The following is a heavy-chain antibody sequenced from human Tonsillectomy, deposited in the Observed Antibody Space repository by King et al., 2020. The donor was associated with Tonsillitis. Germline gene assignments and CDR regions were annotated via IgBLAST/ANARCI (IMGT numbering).Heavy chain of an antibody. CDR2: VYTSGST. D-gene: IGHD5-24*01. J-gene: IGHJ3*02. V-gene: IGHV4-61*02. Sequence: VQLQESGPGLVKPSQTLSLTCTFSGGPISSRTYYWNWIRQPAGKGLEWIGRVYTSGSTNYSPSLKSRVTISVDTSKNQFSLKLSSVTAADTAVYYCALEMATTGDALDIWGQGTMVTVSS. CDR1: GGPISSRTYY. CDR3: ALEMATTGDALDI.